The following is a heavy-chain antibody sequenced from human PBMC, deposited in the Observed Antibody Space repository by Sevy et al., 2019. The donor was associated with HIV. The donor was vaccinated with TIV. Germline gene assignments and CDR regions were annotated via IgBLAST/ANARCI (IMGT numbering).Heavy chain of an antibody. D-gene: IGHD2-2*03. J-gene: IGHJ4*02. Sequence: GGSLRLSCAGSGFIFSTYAMTWVRQAPGKGLEWVSSIGGGGGSTYYADSVKGRFTISRDNSNNMIDLEMNSLRAEDTAVYYCAKENRDGFQWGQGTLVTVSS. CDR3: AKENRDGFQ. CDR1: GFIFSTYA. CDR2: IGGGGGST. V-gene: IGHV3-23*01.